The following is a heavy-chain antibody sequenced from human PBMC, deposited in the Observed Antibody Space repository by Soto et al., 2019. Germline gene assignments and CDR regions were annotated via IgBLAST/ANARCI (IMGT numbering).Heavy chain of an antibody. V-gene: IGHV1-8*01. CDR2: MNPNSGNT. Sequence: QVQLGQSGAEVKKPGASVKVSCKASGFTFTSYDINWVRQATGQGREWMGWMNPNSGNTGYAQKFQGRVTMTRNTSISTAYMELSSLRSEDTAVYYCSRSGKMTRDSRGGYWGQGTLVTVSS. CDR3: SRSGKMTRDSRGGY. D-gene: IGHD3-22*01. J-gene: IGHJ4*02. CDR1: GFTFTSYD.